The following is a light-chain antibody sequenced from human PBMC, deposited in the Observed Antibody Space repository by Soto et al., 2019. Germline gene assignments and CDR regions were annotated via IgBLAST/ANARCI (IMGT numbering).Light chain of an antibody. CDR3: QQYGRTSGT. CDR1: QSVSTNF. V-gene: IGKV3-20*01. CDR2: GAS. Sequence: EIVLTQSPRTLSLYPGEGATLSCSACQSVSTNFFAWYQQKPGQAPRLLIYGASTRATGIPDRFSGSGSGTDFTLTISRLEPEDFAIYYCQQYGRTSGTFGQGTKV. J-gene: IGKJ1*01.